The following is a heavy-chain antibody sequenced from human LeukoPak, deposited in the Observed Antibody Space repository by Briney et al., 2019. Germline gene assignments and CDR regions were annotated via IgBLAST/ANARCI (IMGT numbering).Heavy chain of an antibody. CDR3: ARGDYYDGGGRNWFDP. V-gene: IGHV4-4*07. CDR2: IHTSGTT. Sequence: SETLPLTCTVSGGSMSSYYWSFIRQPAGKGLECIGRIHTSGTTYYNPSLKSRVTMSVDTSKNQFSLRLTSVTAADTAVYYCARGDYYDGGGRNWFDPWGQGTLVTVSS. J-gene: IGHJ5*02. CDR1: GGSMSSYY. D-gene: IGHD3-16*01.